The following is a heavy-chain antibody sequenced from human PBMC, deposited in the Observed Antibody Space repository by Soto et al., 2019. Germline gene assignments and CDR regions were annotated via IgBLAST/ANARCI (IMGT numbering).Heavy chain of an antibody. CDR3: AKANAFSCSGTACDAFYFDY. V-gene: IGHV3-23*01. CDR2: ISGSGGRT. J-gene: IGHJ4*02. Sequence: EVQLLESGGGFVPPGGSLRLSCAVSGFTFSSYAMSWVRQAPGKGLEWISYISGSGGRTYYADSVKGRFTISRDNSKNTGYLQMNSLRVEDTAVYYGAKANAFSCSGTACDAFYFDYWGQGTLVTVSS. D-gene: IGHD2-2*01. CDR1: GFTFSSYA.